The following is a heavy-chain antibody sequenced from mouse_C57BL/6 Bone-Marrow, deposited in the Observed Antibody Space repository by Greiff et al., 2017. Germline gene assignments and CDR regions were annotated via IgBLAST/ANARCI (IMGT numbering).Heavy chain of an antibody. D-gene: IGHD2-4*01. CDR3: ARRRLPAWFAY. CDR2: IYPRSGNT. CDR1: GYTFTSYG. V-gene: IGHV1-81*01. J-gene: IGHJ3*01. Sequence: QVQLKESGAELARPGASVKLSCKASGYTFTSYGISWVKQRTGQGLEWIGEIYPRSGNTYYNEKFKGKATLTADKSSSTAYMELRSLTSEDSAVYFCARRRLPAWFAYWGQGTLVTVSA.